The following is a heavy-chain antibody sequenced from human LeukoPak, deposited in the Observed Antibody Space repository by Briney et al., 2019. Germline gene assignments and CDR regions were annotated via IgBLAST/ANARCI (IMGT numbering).Heavy chain of an antibody. CDR1: GFTFSTYD. J-gene: IGHJ4*02. Sequence: GGSLRLSCAASGFTFSTYDMNWVPQAPGKGLEWVSYISSSSSDIHYADSVKGRFTISRDNADNSLYLQMNSLRAEDTAVYYCARVGAFSAINYWGQGTLVTVSS. CDR3: ARVGAFSAINY. D-gene: IGHD5-18*01. V-gene: IGHV3-21*06. CDR2: ISSSSSDI.